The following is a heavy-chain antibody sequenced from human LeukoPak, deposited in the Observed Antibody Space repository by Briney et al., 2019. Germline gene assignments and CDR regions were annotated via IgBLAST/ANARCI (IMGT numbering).Heavy chain of an antibody. Sequence: PSETLSLTCAVYGGSFSGYYWSWIRQPPGKGLEWIREINHSGSTNYNPSLKSRVTISVDTSKNQFSLKLSSVTAADTAVYYCARDYDYWGQGTLVTVSS. CDR1: GGSFSGYY. CDR3: ARDYDY. CDR2: INHSGST. V-gene: IGHV4-34*01. J-gene: IGHJ4*02.